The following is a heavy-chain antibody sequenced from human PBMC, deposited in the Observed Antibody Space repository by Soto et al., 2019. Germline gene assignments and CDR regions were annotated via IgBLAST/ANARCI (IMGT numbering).Heavy chain of an antibody. CDR2: IYYSGST. CDR3: ARHSLSGDDYIWGSYHLLDY. Sequence: SETLSLTCTVSGGSISSSSYYWGWIRQPPGKGLEWIGSIYYSGSTYYNPSLKSRVTISVDTSKNQFSLKLGSVTAADTAVYYCARHSLSGDDYIWGSYHLLDYWGQGTLVTVSS. D-gene: IGHD3-16*02. V-gene: IGHV4-39*01. CDR1: GGSISSSSYY. J-gene: IGHJ4*02.